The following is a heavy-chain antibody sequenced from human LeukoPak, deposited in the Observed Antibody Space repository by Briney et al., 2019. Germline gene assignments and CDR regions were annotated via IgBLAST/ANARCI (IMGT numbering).Heavy chain of an antibody. Sequence: ASVKVSCKASGYTFTGYYMRWVRQAPGQGLEWMGWINPNTGGTNFAQKFQGRVTMTRDTSISTASMELSRLTFDDTAVYYCAREFPSSSNWYAKWFDPWGQGTLVTVSS. CDR2: INPNTGGT. CDR3: AREFPSSSNWYAKWFDP. J-gene: IGHJ5*02. CDR1: GYTFTGYY. D-gene: IGHD6-13*01. V-gene: IGHV1-2*02.